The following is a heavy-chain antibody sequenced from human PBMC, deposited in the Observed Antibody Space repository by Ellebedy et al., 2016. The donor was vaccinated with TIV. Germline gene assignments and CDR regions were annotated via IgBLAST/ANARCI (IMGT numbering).Heavy chain of an antibody. D-gene: IGHD4-17*01. J-gene: IGHJ6*02. Sequence: PGGSLRLSCAASGFTFSSYSMNWVRQAPGKGLEWVSSISSSSSYIYYADSVKGRFTISRDNAKNSLYLQMNSLRAEDTAVYYCARVRDYGDYGSVYYYYYGMDVWGQGTTVTGSS. V-gene: IGHV3-21*01. CDR3: ARVRDYGDYGSVYYYYYGMDV. CDR1: GFTFSSYS. CDR2: ISSSSSYI.